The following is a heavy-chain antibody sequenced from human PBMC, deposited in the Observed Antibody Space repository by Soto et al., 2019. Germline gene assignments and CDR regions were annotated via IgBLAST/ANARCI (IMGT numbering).Heavy chain of an antibody. J-gene: IGHJ4*02. CDR2: IYHSGST. Sequence: QVQLQESGPGLVKPSGTLSLTCAVSGGSIISSHWWSWVRQPPGKGLEWIGEIYHSGSTNYNPSLKSRDTIYVDKSKNQFSRKLSSVSAAGTAVHYCASSGGGEDYWGQGTLVTVSS. CDR1: GGSIISSHW. D-gene: IGHD3-16*01. V-gene: IGHV4-4*02. CDR3: ASSGGGEDY.